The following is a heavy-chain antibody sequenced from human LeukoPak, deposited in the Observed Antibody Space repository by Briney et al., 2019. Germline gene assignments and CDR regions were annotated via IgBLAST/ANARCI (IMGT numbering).Heavy chain of an antibody. CDR1: GFTFSSYE. CDR3: ATEGKTRTWNYYQAKPVY. Sequence: GGPLRLSCAASGFTFSSYEVNWVRQAPGMGLEWVSAISGSGGSTYYADSVKGRFTFSRDNSKNTLYLQMNSLRAEDTAVYYCATEGKTRTWNYYQAKPVYWGQGTLVTVSS. V-gene: IGHV3-23*01. CDR2: ISGSGGST. J-gene: IGHJ4*02. D-gene: IGHD1-7*01.